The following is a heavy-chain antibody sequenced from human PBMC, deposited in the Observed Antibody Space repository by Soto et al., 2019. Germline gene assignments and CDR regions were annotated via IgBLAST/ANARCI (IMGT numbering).Heavy chain of an antibody. D-gene: IGHD2-2*01. CDR2: IDPGDTYA. CDR1: GYTFTAFW. V-gene: IGHV5-10-1*01. Sequence: GESLKISCTGFGYTFTAFWISWVRQVPGKGLEWVGRIDPGDTYATYSPAFQGHVTISADKATSTAYLQWSSLKASDTAMYFCARIYCTTTTCDSWFDPWGQGTLVTVSS. J-gene: IGHJ5*02. CDR3: ARIYCTTTTCDSWFDP.